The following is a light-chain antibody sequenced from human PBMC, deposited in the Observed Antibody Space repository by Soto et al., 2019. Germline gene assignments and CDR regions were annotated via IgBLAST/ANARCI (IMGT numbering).Light chain of an antibody. Sequence: QSALTQPASVSGSPGQSVTISCTGTSNDVGMYFLVSWYQQHPGKAPKLIIFEDTKRPSGVSSRFSGSKSGNTASLTISGLQTEDEADYFCCSYAGSSTFVAFGGGTKLTVL. CDR3: CSYAGSSTFVA. J-gene: IGLJ2*01. V-gene: IGLV2-23*02. CDR2: EDT. CDR1: SNDVGMYFL.